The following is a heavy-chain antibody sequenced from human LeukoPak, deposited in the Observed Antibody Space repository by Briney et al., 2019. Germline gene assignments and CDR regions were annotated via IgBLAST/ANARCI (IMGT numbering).Heavy chain of an antibody. D-gene: IGHD4-23*01. CDR2: ISGGGDST. CDR3: AKPLSAVVPLNWFDP. V-gene: IGHV3-23*01. J-gene: IGHJ5*02. CDR1: GFTFSSYA. Sequence: GGSLRLSCAASGFTFSSYAMSWVHQAPGKGLEWVSTISGGGDSTYYADPVKGRFTISRDNSKNTLYLQMNSLRAEDTAVYYCAKPLSAVVPLNWFDPWGQGTLVTVSS.